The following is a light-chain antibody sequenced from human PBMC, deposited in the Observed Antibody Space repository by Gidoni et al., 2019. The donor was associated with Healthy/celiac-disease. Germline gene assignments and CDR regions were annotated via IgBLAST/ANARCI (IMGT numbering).Light chain of an antibody. V-gene: IGLV2-11*01. CDR2: DVS. J-gene: IGLJ3*02. CDR3: CSYAGSYTSWV. CDR1: SSDVGGYNS. Sequence: QSALTQPRSVSGSPGHSVTIPCTGTSSDVGGYNSVSWYQQHPGKAPKLMIYDVSKRPSGVPDRFSGSKSGNTASLTISGLQAEDEADYYCCSYAGSYTSWVFGGGTKLTVL.